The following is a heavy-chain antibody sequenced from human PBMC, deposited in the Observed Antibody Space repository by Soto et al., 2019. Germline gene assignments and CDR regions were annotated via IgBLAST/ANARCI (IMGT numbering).Heavy chain of an antibody. J-gene: IGHJ4*02. V-gene: IGHV1-18*04. CDR1: GYSFINYG. Sequence: QVQLVQSGAEVKKPGASVKVSCKASGYSFINYGISWVRQAPGQGLEWLGWISARNVHTKFAQKVQGRVTMASDTSTNTAYVELRSLRSDDTAVYYCARDFRPENTMATLNFEYWGQVTLVTVSS. CDR2: ISARNVHT. CDR3: ARDFRPENTMATLNFEY. D-gene: IGHD6-6*01.